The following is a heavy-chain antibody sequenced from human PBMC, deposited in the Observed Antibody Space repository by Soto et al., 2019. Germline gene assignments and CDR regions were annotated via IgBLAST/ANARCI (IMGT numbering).Heavy chain of an antibody. CDR2: ISSDGSRT. CDR1: GFTFSSYW. CDR3: AADPDSYGFSYFDY. Sequence: GSLRLSCAASGFTFSSYWMHWVRQAPGKGLVWVSRISSDGSRTAYADSVKGRFTISRDNAKNTLYLQMNSLRAEDTAMYYCAADPDSYGFSYFDYWGQGALVTVSS. D-gene: IGHD5-18*01. V-gene: IGHV3-74*03. J-gene: IGHJ4*02.